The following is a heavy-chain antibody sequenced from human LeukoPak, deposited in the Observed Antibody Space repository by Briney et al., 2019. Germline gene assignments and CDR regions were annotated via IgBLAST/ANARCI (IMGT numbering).Heavy chain of an antibody. V-gene: IGHV4-39*01. CDR3: ASWVRIVLMGPHFYFDY. Sequence: SETLSLTCTVSGGSISSSSYYWGWIRQPPGKGLEWIGSIYYSGSTYYNPSLKSRVTISVDTSKNQFSLKLSSVTAADTAVYYCASWVRIVLMGPHFYFDYWGQGTLATVSS. CDR2: IYYSGST. CDR1: GGSISSSSYY. J-gene: IGHJ4*02. D-gene: IGHD2-8*01.